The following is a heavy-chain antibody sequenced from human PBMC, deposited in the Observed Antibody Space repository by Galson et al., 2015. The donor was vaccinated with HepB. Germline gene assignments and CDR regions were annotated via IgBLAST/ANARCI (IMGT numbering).Heavy chain of an antibody. CDR1: GFTFSSYW. J-gene: IGHJ4*02. Sequence: SLRLSCAASGFTFSSYWMSWVRQAPGKGLEWVANIKQDGSEKYYVDSVKGRFTISRDNAKNSLYLQMNSLRAEDTAVYYCARVRQWLVPYYFDYWGQGALVTVSS. V-gene: IGHV3-7*03. D-gene: IGHD6-19*01. CDR3: ARVRQWLVPYYFDY. CDR2: IKQDGSEK.